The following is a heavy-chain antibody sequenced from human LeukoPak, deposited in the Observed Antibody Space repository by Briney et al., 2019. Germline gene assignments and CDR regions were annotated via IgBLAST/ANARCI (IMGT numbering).Heavy chain of an antibody. CDR2: FDPEDGET. CDR1: GYTLTELS. Sequence: GASVKVSCKVSGYTLTELSTHWVRQAPGKGLEWMGGFDPEDGETIYAQKFQGRVTMTEDTSTDTAYMELSSLRSEDTAVYYCATPAAHRYVVGASPFDYWGQGTLVTVSS. V-gene: IGHV1-24*01. CDR3: ATPAAHRYVVGASPFDY. D-gene: IGHD1-26*01. J-gene: IGHJ4*02.